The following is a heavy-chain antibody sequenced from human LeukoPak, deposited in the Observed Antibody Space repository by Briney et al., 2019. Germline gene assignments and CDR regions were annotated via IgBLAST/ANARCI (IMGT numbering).Heavy chain of an antibody. CDR3: ARGDRGTAAGNNWFNP. CDR2: ISYDGNEK. J-gene: IGHJ5*02. D-gene: IGHD6-13*01. CDR1: GSTFSSDA. V-gene: IGHV3-30-3*01. Sequence: PGGSLRLSCVASGSTFSSDAMHWVRQAPGKGLEWVAVISYDGNEKYQVDSVKGRFTISRDNSKNTLYLQMNSLRVEDTAVYYCARGDRGTAAGNNWFNPWGQGTLVTVSS.